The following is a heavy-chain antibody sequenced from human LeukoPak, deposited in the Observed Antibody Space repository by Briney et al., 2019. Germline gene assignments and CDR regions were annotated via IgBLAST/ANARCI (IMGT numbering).Heavy chain of an antibody. CDR3: ARSPSYRRSIAAAGMFDP. V-gene: IGHV1-2*02. CDR1: GYTFTGYY. Sequence: ASVKVSCKASGYTFTGYYMHWVRQAPGQGLEWMGWINPNSGGTNYAQKFQGRVTMTRDTSISTAYMELSSLRSEDTAVYYCARSPSYRRSIAAAGMFDPWGQGTLVTVSS. CDR2: INPNSGGT. J-gene: IGHJ5*02. D-gene: IGHD6-13*01.